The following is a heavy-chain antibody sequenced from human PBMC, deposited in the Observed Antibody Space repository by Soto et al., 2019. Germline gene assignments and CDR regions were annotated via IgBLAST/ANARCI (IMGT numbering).Heavy chain of an antibody. CDR1: GFTFSSYG. V-gene: IGHV3-30*18. D-gene: IGHD3-3*01. CDR3: AKARYDFWPPSPY. J-gene: IGHJ4*02. CDR2: ISYDGSNK. Sequence: GGSLRLSCAASGFTFSSYGMHWVRQAPGKGLEWVAVISYDGSNKYYADSVKGRFTISRDNSKNTLYLQMNSLRAEDTAVYYCAKARYDFWPPSPYWGQGTLVTVSS.